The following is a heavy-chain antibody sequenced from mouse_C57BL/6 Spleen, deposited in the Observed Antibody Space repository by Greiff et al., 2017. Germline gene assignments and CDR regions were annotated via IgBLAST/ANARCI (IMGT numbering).Heavy chain of an antibody. CDR2: FHPYTDDT. D-gene: IGHD1-1*01. CDR3: ARQDYYGRGYYFDY. CDR1: GYTFTTYP. Sequence: QVQLKESGAELVKPGASVTMSCKASGYTFTTYPIEWMKQNHGKSLEWIGNFHPYTDDTKYNEKFKGKATLTVEKSSSTVYLELSRLTSDDSAVYYCARQDYYGRGYYFDYWGQGTTLTVSS. V-gene: IGHV1-47*01. J-gene: IGHJ2*01.